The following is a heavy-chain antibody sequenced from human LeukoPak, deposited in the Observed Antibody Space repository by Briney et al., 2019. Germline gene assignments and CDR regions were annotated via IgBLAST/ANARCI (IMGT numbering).Heavy chain of an antibody. CDR3: ARGGKATVVTM. V-gene: IGHV4-4*07. Sequence: SETQFLTCTVSGGSINSYYWSWIRQPAGKGLEWIGRIYSSGSTNYNPSLKSRVSMSVDTSKNQFSLKLTPVTAADTAVYYCARGGKATVVTMWGQGILVTVSS. CDR2: IYSSGST. CDR1: GGSINSYY. J-gene: IGHJ4*02. D-gene: IGHD4-23*01.